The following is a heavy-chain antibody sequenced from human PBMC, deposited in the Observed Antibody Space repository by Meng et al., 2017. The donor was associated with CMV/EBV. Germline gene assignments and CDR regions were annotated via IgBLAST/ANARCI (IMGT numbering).Heavy chain of an antibody. D-gene: IGHD6-6*01. CDR1: DSTVSRDY. Sequence: GKSLKISCTSSDSTVSRDYISWVRQPPGKGLEWVSTTYTGGNTYYADSVKGRFAISRDTSSNILYLQMNSLRVDDTAVYYCARGGRPYFDYWGQGTLVTVSS. V-gene: IGHV3-53*01. J-gene: IGHJ4*02. CDR3: ARGGRPYFDY. CDR2: TYTGGNT.